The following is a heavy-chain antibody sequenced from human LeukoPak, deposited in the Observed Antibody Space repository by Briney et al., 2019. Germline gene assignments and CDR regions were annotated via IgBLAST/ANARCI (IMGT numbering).Heavy chain of an antibody. CDR1: GGSISSSSYY. D-gene: IGHD3-3*01. J-gene: IGHJ3*02. CDR2: IYYSGST. CDR3: ASPTIFGVRDAFDI. V-gene: IGHV4-39*01. Sequence: SETLSLTCTVSGGSISSSSYYWGWIRQPPGKGLEWIGSIYYSGSTYYNPSLKSRVTISVDTSKNQFSLKLSSVTAADTAVYYCASPTIFGVRDAFDIWGQGTMVTVSS.